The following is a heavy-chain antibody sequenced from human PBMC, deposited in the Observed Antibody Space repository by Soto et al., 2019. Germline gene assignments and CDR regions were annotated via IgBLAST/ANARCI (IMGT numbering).Heavy chain of an antibody. D-gene: IGHD6-13*01. CDR2: IIPIFGTA. CDR3: ARVLPPNYISSWYGHYYYGMDV. J-gene: IGHJ6*02. V-gene: IGHV1-69*01. Sequence: QVQLVQSGAEVKKPGSSVKVSCKASGGTFSSYAISWVRQAPGQGLEWMGGIIPIFGTANYAQKFQGRVAITADESTSTAYMELSSLRSEDTAVYYCARVLPPNYISSWYGHYYYGMDVWGQGTTVTVSS. CDR1: GGTFSSYA.